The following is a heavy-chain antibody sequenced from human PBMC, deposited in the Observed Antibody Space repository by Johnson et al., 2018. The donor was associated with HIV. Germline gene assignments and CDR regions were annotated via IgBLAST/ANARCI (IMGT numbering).Heavy chain of an antibody. J-gene: IGHJ3*02. D-gene: IGHD6-13*01. CDR1: GFTFSSYA. V-gene: IGHV3-9*01. Sequence: VRLVESGGGVVQPGRSLRLSCAASGFTFSSYAMHWVRQAPGKGLEWVSGISWNSGSIGYADSVKGRFTISRDNAKNSLYLQMNSLRAEDTALYYCATLAAANGGAFDIWGQGTMVTVSS. CDR2: ISWNSGSI. CDR3: ATLAAANGGAFDI.